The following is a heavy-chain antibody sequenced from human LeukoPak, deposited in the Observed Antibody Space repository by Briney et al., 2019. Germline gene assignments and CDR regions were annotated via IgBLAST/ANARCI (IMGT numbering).Heavy chain of an antibody. Sequence: GGSLRLSCSAFGFNFSNYWMSWVRQAPGKGLEWVANIKQDGSEKYYVGSVSGRFTISRDNAKNSLYLQMSSLRAEDTAVYYCARDGMITFGGVIVLDYWGQGTPVTVS. CDR2: IKQDGSEK. CDR1: GFNFSNYW. CDR3: ARDGMITFGGVIVLDY. D-gene: IGHD3-16*02. J-gene: IGHJ4*02. V-gene: IGHV3-7*01.